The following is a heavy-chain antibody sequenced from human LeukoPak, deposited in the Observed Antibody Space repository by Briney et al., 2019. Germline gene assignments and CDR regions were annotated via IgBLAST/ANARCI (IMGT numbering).Heavy chain of an antibody. CDR2: ISYDGSNK. CDR3: AKDGLAYCGGDCYSLGY. D-gene: IGHD2-21*02. Sequence: TGGSLRLSCAASGFTFSSYGMHWVRQAPGKGLELVAVISYDGSNKYYADSVKGRFTISRDNSKNTLYLQMNSLRAEDTAVYYCAKDGLAYCGGDCYSLGYWGQGTLVTVSS. J-gene: IGHJ4*02. CDR1: GFTFSSYG. V-gene: IGHV3-30*18.